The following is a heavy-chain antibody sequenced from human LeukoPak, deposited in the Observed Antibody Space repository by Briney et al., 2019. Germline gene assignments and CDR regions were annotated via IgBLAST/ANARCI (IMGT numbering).Heavy chain of an antibody. V-gene: IGHV3-23*01. CDR1: GFIFSSYG. CDR3: AKATSVTTLFDY. Sequence: GGSLRLSCAASGFIFSSYGMTWVRQAPGKGLEWVSAISGSGSGGSTYYADSVKGRFTISRDNSKNTLYLQMNSLRVEDTAVYYCAKATSVTTLFDYWGQGTLVTVSS. J-gene: IGHJ4*02. CDR2: ISGSGSGGST. D-gene: IGHD4-17*01.